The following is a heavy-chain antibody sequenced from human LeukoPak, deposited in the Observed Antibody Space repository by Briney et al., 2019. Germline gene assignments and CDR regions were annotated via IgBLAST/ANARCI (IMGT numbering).Heavy chain of an antibody. CDR3: ASHANNIVVVVAATGGGDYFDY. CDR1: GFTFSSYT. J-gene: IGHJ4*02. Sequence: GGSLRLSCAASGFTFSSYTMNWIRQAPGKGLEWVSSISITYIYYADSVKGRFTISRDNAKNSLYLQMNSLRAEDTAVYYCASHANNIVVVVAATGGGDYFDYWGQGTLVTVSS. V-gene: IGHV3-21*04. CDR2: ISITYI. D-gene: IGHD2-15*01.